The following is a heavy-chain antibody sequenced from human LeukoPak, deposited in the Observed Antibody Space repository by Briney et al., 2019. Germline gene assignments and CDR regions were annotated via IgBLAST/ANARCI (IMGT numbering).Heavy chain of an antibody. Sequence: GGSLRLSCAASGFTFSSYWMHWVRQAPGKGLVWVSRIKSDGNTNYSDSVKGRFTISRDNAKNTVSLQMNSLRAEDTGVYYCARAPSESGGYYPEYFRHWGQGTLVTVSS. J-gene: IGHJ1*01. CDR2: IKSDGNT. V-gene: IGHV3-74*01. CDR3: ARAPSESGGYYPEYFRH. CDR1: GFTFSSYW. D-gene: IGHD3-22*01.